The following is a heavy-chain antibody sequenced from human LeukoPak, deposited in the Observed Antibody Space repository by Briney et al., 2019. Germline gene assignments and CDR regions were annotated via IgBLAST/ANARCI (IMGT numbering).Heavy chain of an antibody. V-gene: IGHV3-23*01. J-gene: IGHJ5*02. CDR2: IRGSGGRT. CDR1: GFTFSDYA. D-gene: IGHD1-7*01. CDR3: ARGGTGITDWFDP. Sequence: GGSLRLSCAASGFTFSDYAMSWVRQAPGKGLEWVSVIRGSGGRTYYADSVKGRVTTSRDNSKNTLYLQMNSLRAEDTAAYFCARGGTGITDWFDPWGQGALVTVSS.